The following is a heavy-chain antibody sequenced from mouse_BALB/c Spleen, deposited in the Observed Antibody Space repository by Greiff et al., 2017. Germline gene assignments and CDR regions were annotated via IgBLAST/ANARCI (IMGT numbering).Heavy chain of an antibody. CDR1: GFTFSSFG. D-gene: IGHD4-1*01. Sequence: EVQGVESGGGLVQPGGSRKLSCAASGFTFSSFGMHWVRQAPEKGLEWVAYISSGSSTIYYADTVKGRFTISRDNPKNTLFLQMTSLRSEDTAMYYCARGGNWYYFDYWGQGTTLTVSS. CDR2: ISSGSSTI. J-gene: IGHJ2*01. V-gene: IGHV5-17*02. CDR3: ARGGNWYYFDY.